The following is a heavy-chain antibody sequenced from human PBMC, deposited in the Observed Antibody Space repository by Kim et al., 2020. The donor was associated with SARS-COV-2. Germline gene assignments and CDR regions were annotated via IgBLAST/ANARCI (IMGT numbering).Heavy chain of an antibody. J-gene: IGHJ4*02. CDR3: AKALTASSWSPPDY. Sequence: GGSLRLSCAASGFTFSNYAMIWVRQAPGKGLEWVSTVSSTGGNTYYADSVKGRFTISRDNSDSTLYLQMKGLTVEDTAVYYCAKALTASSWSPPDYWAQGTLVTVSS. CDR1: GFTFSNYA. CDR2: VSSTGGNT. D-gene: IGHD6-13*01. V-gene: IGHV3-23*01.